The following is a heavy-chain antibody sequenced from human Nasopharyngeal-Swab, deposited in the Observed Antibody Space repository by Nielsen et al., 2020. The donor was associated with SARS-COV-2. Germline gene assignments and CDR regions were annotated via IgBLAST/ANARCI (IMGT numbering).Heavy chain of an antibody. CDR3: ARDGDVDTAMANWFDP. CDR2: IIPILGIA. J-gene: IGHJ5*02. Sequence: SVKVSCKASGGTFSSYAISWVRQAPGQGLEWMGRIIPILGIANCAQKFQGRVTITADKSTSTAYMELSSLRSEDTAVYYCARDGDVDTAMANWFDPWGQGTLVTVSS. CDR1: GGTFSSYA. D-gene: IGHD5-18*01. V-gene: IGHV1-69*04.